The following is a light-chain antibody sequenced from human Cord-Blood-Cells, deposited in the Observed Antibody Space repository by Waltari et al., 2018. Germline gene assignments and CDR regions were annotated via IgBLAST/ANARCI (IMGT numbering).Light chain of an antibody. J-gene: IGLJ3*02. CDR2: RKN. Sequence: QSVLTQPPSAPGTPGQRVTLSCSGSSSNIGSNYVYWYQQLPGTAPKLLIYRKNQRPSGVPDRFSGSKSGTSASLAISGLRSEDEADYYCAAWDDSLSGPVFGGGTKLTVL. V-gene: IGLV1-47*01. CDR1: SSNIGSNY. CDR3: AAWDDSLSGPV.